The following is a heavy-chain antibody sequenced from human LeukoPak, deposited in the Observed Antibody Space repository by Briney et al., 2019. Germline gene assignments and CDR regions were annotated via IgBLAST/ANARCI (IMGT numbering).Heavy chain of an antibody. Sequence: GASVKVSCKASGGTFSSYAISWVRQAPGQGLEWMGGIIPIFGTANYAQKFQGRVTITADESTSTAYMELSSLRSEDTAVYYCATTRLLAAPPGYYYYYGMDVWGKGTTVTVSS. V-gene: IGHV1-69*13. CDR1: GGTFSSYA. D-gene: IGHD2-8*02. CDR3: ATTRLLAAPPGYYYYYGMDV. CDR2: IIPIFGTA. J-gene: IGHJ6*04.